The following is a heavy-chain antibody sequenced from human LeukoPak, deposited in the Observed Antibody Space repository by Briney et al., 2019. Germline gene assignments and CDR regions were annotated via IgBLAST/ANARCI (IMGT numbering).Heavy chain of an antibody. CDR3: ARPYYYDSRIDP. V-gene: IGHV4-30-4*01. Sequence: SQTLSLTCTGSGGSISRGDYYWSWLRQPPGKGLEWIAYMYYSGSTYYNPSLKSRVTMSADTSKNQLSLKLSSVTAADTAVYYCARPYYYDSRIDPWGQGILVTVSS. CDR1: GGSISRGDYY. J-gene: IGHJ5*02. CDR2: MYYSGST. D-gene: IGHD3-22*01.